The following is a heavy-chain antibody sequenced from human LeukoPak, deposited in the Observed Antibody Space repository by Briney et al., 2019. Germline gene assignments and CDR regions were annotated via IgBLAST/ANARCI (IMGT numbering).Heavy chain of an antibody. CDR3: ARDSNYGSGSFGFDY. V-gene: IGHV4-59*01. Sequence: SETLSLTCTVSGGSISSYYWSWIRQPAGKGLEWIGYIYYSGSTNYNPSLKSRVTISVDTSKNQFSLKLSSVTAADTAVYYCARDSNYGSGSFGFDYWGQGTLVTVSS. J-gene: IGHJ4*02. D-gene: IGHD3-10*01. CDR1: GGSISSYY. CDR2: IYYSGST.